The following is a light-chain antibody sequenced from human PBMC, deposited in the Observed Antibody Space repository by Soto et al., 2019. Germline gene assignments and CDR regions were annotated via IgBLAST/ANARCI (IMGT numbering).Light chain of an antibody. J-gene: IGLJ1*01. CDR1: SSNIGDNY. V-gene: IGLV1-51*01. CDR3: GSWDSSLSAYV. Sequence: QSVLTQPPSVSAAPGQRGTISCSGSSSNIGDNYVSWYQQLPGTAPKLLIYYTTKRPSGIPDRFSGSKSGTSATLGITGFQTGDEADYYCGSWDSSLSAYVFGNGTKLTVL. CDR2: YTT.